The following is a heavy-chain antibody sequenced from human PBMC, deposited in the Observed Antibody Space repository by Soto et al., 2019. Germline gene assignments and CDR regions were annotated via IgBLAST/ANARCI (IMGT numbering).Heavy chain of an antibody. CDR1: GFTFSSYS. J-gene: IGHJ4*02. Sequence: GGSLRLSCAASGFTFSSYSMNWVRQAPGKGLEWVSSISSSSSYIYYADSVKGRFTISRDNAKNSLYLQMNSLRAEDTAVYYCARTWDGYNPFDYWGQGTLVTVSS. CDR2: ISSSSSYI. D-gene: IGHD5-12*01. V-gene: IGHV3-21*01. CDR3: ARTWDGYNPFDY.